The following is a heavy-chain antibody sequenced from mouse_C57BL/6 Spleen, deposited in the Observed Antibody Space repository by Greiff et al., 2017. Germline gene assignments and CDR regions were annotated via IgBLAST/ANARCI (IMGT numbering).Heavy chain of an antibody. CDR3: TREGDYYGSFDY. D-gene: IGHD1-1*01. V-gene: IGHV5-9-1*02. Sequence: EVKVVESGEGLVKPGGSLKLSCAASGFTFSSYAMSWVRQTPEKRLEWVAYISSGGDYIYYADTVKGRFTISRDNARNTLYLQMSSLKSEDTAMYYCTREGDYYGSFDYWGQGTTLTVSS. CDR1: GFTFSSYA. CDR2: ISSGGDYI. J-gene: IGHJ2*01.